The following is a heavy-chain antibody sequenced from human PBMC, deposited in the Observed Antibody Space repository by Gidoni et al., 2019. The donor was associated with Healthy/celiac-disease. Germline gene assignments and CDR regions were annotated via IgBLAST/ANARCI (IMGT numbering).Heavy chain of an antibody. D-gene: IGHD6-19*01. J-gene: IGHJ6*02. CDR2: ISSNGGST. CDR1: VFTFSSYA. V-gene: IGHV3-64*02. Sequence: EVQLVESGEGLVQPGGSLRLSCAASVFTFSSYAMHWVRQAPGKGLEYVSAISSNGGSTYYADSVKGRFTISRDNSKNTLYLQMGSLRAEDMAVYYCARGSGWYLYGMDVWGQGTTVTVSS. CDR3: ARGSGWYLYGMDV.